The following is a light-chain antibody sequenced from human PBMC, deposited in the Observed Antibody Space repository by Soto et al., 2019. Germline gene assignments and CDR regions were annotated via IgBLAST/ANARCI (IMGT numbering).Light chain of an antibody. CDR3: QQRSNYLT. CDR2: DAS. Sequence: EIVLTQSPATLSVSPGERATLSCRASQSVSSYLAWYQQKPGHAPRLLIYDASNRATGIPARFSGSGSGTDFTLTISSLEPEDFAVYYCQQRSNYLTFGEGTKVDIK. V-gene: IGKV3-11*01. J-gene: IGKJ4*01. CDR1: QSVSSY.